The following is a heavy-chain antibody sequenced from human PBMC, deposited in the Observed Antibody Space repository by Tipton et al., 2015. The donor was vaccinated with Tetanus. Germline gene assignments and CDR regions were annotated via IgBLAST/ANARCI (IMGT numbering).Heavy chain of an antibody. CDR1: GGSFSGYY. J-gene: IGHJ3*02. CDR3: ARGRRIQLWNDAFDI. D-gene: IGHD5-18*01. Sequence: LRLSCAVYGGSFSGYYWSWIRQPPGKGLEWIGESNHSGSTNYSPSLKSRVTISVDTSKNLFSLKLSSVTAADTAVYYCARGRRIQLWNDAFDIWGQETMVTVSS. CDR2: SNHSGST. V-gene: IGHV4-34*01.